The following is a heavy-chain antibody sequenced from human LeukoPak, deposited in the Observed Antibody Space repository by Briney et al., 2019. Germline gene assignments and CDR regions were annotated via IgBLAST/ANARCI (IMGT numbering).Heavy chain of an antibody. V-gene: IGHV1-2*02. D-gene: IGHD2-15*01. Sequence: ASVKVSCKASGYTFTGYYMHWVRQAPGQGLEWMGWINPNSGGTNYAQKFQGRVTMTRDTSISTAYMELSRLRSDDTAVYYCARVEKVDELPRNWGQGTLVTVSS. CDR1: GYTFTGYY. J-gene: IGHJ4*02. CDR3: ARVEKVDELPRN. CDR2: INPNSGGT.